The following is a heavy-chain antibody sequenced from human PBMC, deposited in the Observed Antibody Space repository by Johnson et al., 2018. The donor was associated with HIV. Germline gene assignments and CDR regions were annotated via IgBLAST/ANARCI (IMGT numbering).Heavy chain of an antibody. D-gene: IGHD6-13*01. CDR3: ARGRVATGGMRGGGFDM. Sequence: VQVLESGGGLVQPGGSLRLSCAASGFSVSTYYMSWVRQAPGRGLEWVSVLFSGGSTYYADAVKGRFTISRDNSKNTLYLQMNSLRAEDTAVYFCARGRVATGGMRGGGFDMWGQGTMVTVSS. V-gene: IGHV3-66*01. J-gene: IGHJ3*02. CDR1: GFSVSTYY. CDR2: LFSGGST.